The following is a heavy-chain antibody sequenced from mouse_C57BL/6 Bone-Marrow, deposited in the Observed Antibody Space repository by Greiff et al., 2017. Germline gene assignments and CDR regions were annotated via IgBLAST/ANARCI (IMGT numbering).Heavy chain of an antibody. Sequence: DVKLQESGPGLVKPSQSLSLTCSVTGYSITSGYYWNWIRQFPGNKLEWMGYISYDGSNNYNPSLKNRISIPRDTSKNQFFLKLNSVTTEDTATYYCARDLYYHYWYFDVWGTGTTVTVSS. CDR1: GYSITSGYY. V-gene: IGHV3-6*01. D-gene: IGHD1-1*01. CDR2: ISYDGSN. J-gene: IGHJ1*03. CDR3: ARDLYYHYWYFDV.